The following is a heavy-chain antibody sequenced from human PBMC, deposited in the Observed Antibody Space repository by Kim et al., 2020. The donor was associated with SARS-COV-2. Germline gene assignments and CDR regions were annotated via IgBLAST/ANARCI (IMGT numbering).Heavy chain of an antibody. D-gene: IGHD1-1*01. J-gene: IGHJ5*01. Sequence: GGSLRLSCAASGFNFNIHDMSWIRQAPGQGLEWVSYISGSSRYRDYADSVQGRFTISRDNARNSLYLQMNSLRAEDTAVYYCTREVNGNFHSCGHGTLDT. V-gene: IGHV3-11*05. CDR1: GFNFNIHD. CDR3: TREVNGNFHS. CDR2: ISGSSRYR.